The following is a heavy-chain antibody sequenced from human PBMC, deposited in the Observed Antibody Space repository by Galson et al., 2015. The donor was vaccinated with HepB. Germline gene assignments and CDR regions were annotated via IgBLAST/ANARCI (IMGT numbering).Heavy chain of an antibody. V-gene: IGHV1-46*01. Sequence: SCKASGYTFTTYHMHWVRQVSGQGLEWMGIINPSGGSTRYAQKFQGRVTMTRDTSTSTVYMELSSLRSEDTAVYYCARVAHNYGDFPDFWGQGTLVTVSS. J-gene: IGHJ4*02. CDR3: ARVAHNYGDFPDF. D-gene: IGHD4-17*01. CDR1: GYTFTTYH. CDR2: INPSGGST.